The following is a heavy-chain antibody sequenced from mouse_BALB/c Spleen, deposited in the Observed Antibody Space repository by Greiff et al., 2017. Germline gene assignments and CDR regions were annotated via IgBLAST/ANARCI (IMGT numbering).Heavy chain of an antibody. V-gene: IGHV5-17*02. J-gene: IGHJ4*01. D-gene: IGHD2-14*01. CDR3: ARSDYRYDRYAMDY. CDR2: ISSGSSTI. CDR1: GFTFSSFG. Sequence: EVQLVESGGGLVQPGGSRKLSCAASGFTFSSFGMHWVRQAPEKGLEWVAYISSGSSTIYYADTVKGRFTISRDNPKNTLFLQMTSLRSEDTAMYYCARSDYRYDRYAMDYWGQVTSVTVSS.